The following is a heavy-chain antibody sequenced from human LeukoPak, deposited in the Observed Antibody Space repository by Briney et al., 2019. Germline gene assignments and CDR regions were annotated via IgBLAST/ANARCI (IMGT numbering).Heavy chain of an antibody. J-gene: IGHJ4*02. V-gene: IGHV4-59*12. Sequence: SETLSLTCTVSGGSISSYYWSWIRQPPGKGLEWIGYIYYSGSTNYNPSLKSRVTISVDTSKNQFSLKLSSVTAADTAVYYCARGPLRGPIPAAQEGNYWGQGTLVTVSS. CDR1: GGSISSYY. D-gene: IGHD2-2*01. CDR2: IYYSGST. CDR3: ARGPLRGPIPAAQEGNY.